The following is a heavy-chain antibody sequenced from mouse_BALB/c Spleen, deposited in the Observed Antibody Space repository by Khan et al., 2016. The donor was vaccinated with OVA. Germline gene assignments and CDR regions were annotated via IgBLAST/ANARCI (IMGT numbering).Heavy chain of an antibody. CDR3: TGGGGGNRFAY. Sequence: QVRLQQSGAELVRPGVSVKISCKGSGYTFTDFTLHWVKQSHAMSLEWIGVISTYYGDATYNQRFKDKATMTVDKSSSTAYMELARLTSEDSANEYCTGGGGGNRFAYWGQGTLVTVSA. J-gene: IGHJ3*01. V-gene: IGHV1S137*01. CDR2: ISTYYGDA. CDR1: GYTFTDFT.